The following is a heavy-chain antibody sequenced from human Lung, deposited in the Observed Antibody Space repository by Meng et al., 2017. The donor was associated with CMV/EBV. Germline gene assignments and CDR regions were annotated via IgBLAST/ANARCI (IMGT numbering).Heavy chain of an antibody. Sequence: AXVXVSXXASGDTFTSYGIIWVRQAPGQGLEWMGWISPYGGNTNYAQNVQDRVTMTTNTPTSTAYKELRSLRSDDTAVYFWARERRYCGTTSCSYYFDYWGQGXLVTVSS. J-gene: IGHJ4*02. CDR3: ARERRYCGTTSCSYYFDY. CDR1: GDTFTSYG. CDR2: ISPYGGNT. V-gene: IGHV1-18*01. D-gene: IGHD2-2*01.